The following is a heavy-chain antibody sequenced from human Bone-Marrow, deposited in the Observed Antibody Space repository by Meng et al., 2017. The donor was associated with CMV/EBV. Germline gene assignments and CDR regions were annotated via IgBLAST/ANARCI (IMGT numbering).Heavy chain of an antibody. CDR2: IYYSGIT. Sequence: SETPSLTCTVSGGSISSYYWSWIRQLPGKGLEWIGYIYYSGITNYNPSLKTRVTISVDTSKNQFSLKLSSVTAADTAVYYGAGGAAAAQQDFYYYYYGMDVWGQGTTVTVSS. CDR1: GGSISSYY. D-gene: IGHD6-13*01. CDR3: AGGAAAAQQDFYYYYYGMDV. J-gene: IGHJ6*02. V-gene: IGHV4-59*01.